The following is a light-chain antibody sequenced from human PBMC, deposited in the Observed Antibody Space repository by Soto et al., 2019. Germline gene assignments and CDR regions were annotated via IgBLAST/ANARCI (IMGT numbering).Light chain of an antibody. Sequence: QSVLTQPPSVSGAPGQRVTISCTGSSSDIGAGYDVHWYQHLPGTAPKLLIYGNSHRPSGVPDRFYGSKSGTSASLAITGLQAEDEADYYCQSFDTSLSGLFGTGTKVTVL. V-gene: IGLV1-40*01. J-gene: IGLJ1*01. CDR1: SSDIGAGYD. CDR3: QSFDTSLSGL. CDR2: GNS.